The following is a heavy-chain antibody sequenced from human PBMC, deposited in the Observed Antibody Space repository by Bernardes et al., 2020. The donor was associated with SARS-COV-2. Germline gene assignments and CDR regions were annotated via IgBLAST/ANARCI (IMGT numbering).Heavy chain of an antibody. V-gene: IGHV4-59*11. D-gene: IGHD1-26*01. J-gene: IGHJ6*01. CDR3: ARDEGVGGLPYYYYGM. Sequence: SETLSLTCTVSGGSISSHYWNWIRQTPGQGLEWIGYIHNSGSSTYNPSLKSRVTISVDTSRNQFALRLSSVTTADTAVYYCARDEGVGGLPYYYYGM. CDR2: IHNSGSS. CDR1: GGSISSHY.